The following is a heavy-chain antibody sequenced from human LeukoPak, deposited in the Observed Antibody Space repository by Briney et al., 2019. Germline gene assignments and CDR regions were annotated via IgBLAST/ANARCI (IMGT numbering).Heavy chain of an antibody. CDR2: IYHSGTT. J-gene: IGHJ6*03. CDR3: ARDQPYMDV. V-gene: IGHV4-38-2*02. Sequence: PSETLSLTCTVSGYSISSGYYWVWIRQPPGKGLGWIGCIYHSGTTYYNPSLKSRITISVDTSKNQFSLKLSSVTAADTAMYYCARDQPYMDVWGKGTTVTVSS. CDR1: GYSISSGYY.